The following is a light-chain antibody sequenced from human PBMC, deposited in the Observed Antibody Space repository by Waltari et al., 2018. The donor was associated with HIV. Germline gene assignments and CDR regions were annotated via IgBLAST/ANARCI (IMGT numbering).Light chain of an antibody. V-gene: IGLV2-11*01. Sequence: QSALTQPRSVSGSPGQSVTISCTGTSSDVGGYYFVSWSQQLPGKAPRLMIYDVSKRAPGVPDRFSGSKSGNTASLTISGLQADDEADYYCCSYAGIYTGVFGGGTKLTVL. CDR2: DVS. CDR1: SSDVGGYYF. J-gene: IGLJ3*02. CDR3: CSYAGIYTGV.